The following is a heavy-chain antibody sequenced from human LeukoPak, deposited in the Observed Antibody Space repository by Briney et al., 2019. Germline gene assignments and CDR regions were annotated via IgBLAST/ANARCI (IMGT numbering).Heavy chain of an antibody. Sequence: GGSLRLSCAASGFTFSDYYMSWIRQAPGKGLEWVSYISSSGSTMYYADSVKGRFTISRDNAKNSLYLQMNSLRAEDTAVYYCARGSGYYGSGSSDDAFDIWGQGTMVTVSS. J-gene: IGHJ3*02. CDR1: GFTFSDYY. V-gene: IGHV3-11*01. CDR3: ARGSGYYGSGSSDDAFDI. D-gene: IGHD3-10*01. CDR2: ISSSGSTM.